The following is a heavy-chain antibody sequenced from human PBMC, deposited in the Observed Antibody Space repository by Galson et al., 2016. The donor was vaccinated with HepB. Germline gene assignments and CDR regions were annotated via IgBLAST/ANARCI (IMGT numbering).Heavy chain of an antibody. CDR1: GFTFSSYT. D-gene: IGHD3-22*01. J-gene: IGHJ4*02. Sequence: SLRLSCAASGFTFSSYTMNWVRQAPGKGLEWVSSISGRSNYIFYTDSVKGRFTISRDNAKNSLYLQMKTLRAEGTAVYYCAKDLHYHDSSGYYYTERYFDHWGQGTLVTVSS. V-gene: IGHV3-21*01. CDR2: ISGRSNYI. CDR3: AKDLHYHDSSGYYYTERYFDH.